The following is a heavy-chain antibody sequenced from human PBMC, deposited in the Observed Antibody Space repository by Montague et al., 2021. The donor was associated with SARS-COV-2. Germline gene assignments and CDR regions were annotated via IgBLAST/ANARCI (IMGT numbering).Heavy chain of an antibody. J-gene: IGHJ4*02. D-gene: IGHD3-9*01. V-gene: IGHV3-23*01. CDR3: AKATWVLTVASLDY. CDR2: ISGSGGST. CDR1: GFTFSSYA. Sequence: SLRLSCAASGFTFSSYAMSWVRQAPGKGLEWVSAISGSGGSTYYADSVRGRFTISRDNSKNTLYLQMNSLRAEDTAVYYCAKATWVLTVASLDYWGQGTLVTVSP.